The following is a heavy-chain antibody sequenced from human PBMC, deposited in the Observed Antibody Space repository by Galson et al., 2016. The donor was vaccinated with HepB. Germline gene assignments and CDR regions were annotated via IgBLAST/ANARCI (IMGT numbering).Heavy chain of an antibody. CDR3: AREAIRGSSRDDFDY. V-gene: IGHV3-11*04. CDR2: ISSSGDTI. CDR1: RFTFSDYY. J-gene: IGHJ4*02. Sequence: SLRLSCAASRFTFSDYYMSWIRQAPGKGLEFVSYISSSGDTIYYADSVKGRLTISRDNTKNSLYLQMNSLRAEDTAVYYCAREAIRGSSRDDFDYWGQGTLVTVSS. D-gene: IGHD2-2*01.